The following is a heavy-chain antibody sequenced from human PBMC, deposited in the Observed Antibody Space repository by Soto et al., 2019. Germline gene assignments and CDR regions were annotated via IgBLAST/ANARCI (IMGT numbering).Heavy chain of an antibody. D-gene: IGHD2-21*02. J-gene: IGHJ4*02. Sequence: PGGSLRLSCAASGFTFSTYEMNWLRQAPGKGLEWVSYISSSGSVIYYADSVKGRFTISRDSAKNSLYLQMNSLRAEDTAVYYCARGGDYGGDSDYFDYWGQGTLVTVSS. V-gene: IGHV3-48*03. CDR3: ARGGDYGGDSDYFDY. CDR2: ISSSGSVI. CDR1: GFTFSTYE.